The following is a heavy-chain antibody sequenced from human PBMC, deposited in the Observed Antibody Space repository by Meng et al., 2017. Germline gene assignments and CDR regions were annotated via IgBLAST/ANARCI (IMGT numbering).Heavy chain of an antibody. CDR1: GFTFSSYG. D-gene: IGHD3-16*01. CDR3: ARAEGGYYYVDY. Sequence: GESLKISCAASGFTFSSYGMHWVRQAPGKGLEWVAVIWYDGSNKYYADSVKGRFTISRDNSKNTLYLQMNSLRAEDTAVYYCARAEGGYYYVDYWGQGTLVTVSS. J-gene: IGHJ4*02. V-gene: IGHV3-33*01. CDR2: IWYDGSNK.